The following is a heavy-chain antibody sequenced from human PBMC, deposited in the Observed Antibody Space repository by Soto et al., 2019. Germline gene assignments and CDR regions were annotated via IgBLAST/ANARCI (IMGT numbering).Heavy chain of an antibody. CDR1: GGSISSGDYY. CDR2: IYYSGST. Sequence: SETLSLTCTVSGGSISSGDYYWSWIRQPPGKGLEWIGYIYYSGSTYHNPSLKSRVTISVDTSKNQFSLKLSSVTAADTAVYYCARNQLLEWLLFRRAPSWFDPWGQGTLVTVSS. CDR3: ARNQLLEWLLFRRAPSWFDP. D-gene: IGHD3-3*01. J-gene: IGHJ5*02. V-gene: IGHV4-30-4*01.